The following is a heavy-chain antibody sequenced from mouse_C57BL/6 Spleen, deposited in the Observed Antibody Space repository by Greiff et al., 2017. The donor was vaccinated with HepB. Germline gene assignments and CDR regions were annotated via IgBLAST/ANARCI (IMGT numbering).Heavy chain of an antibody. D-gene: IGHD1-1*01. Sequence: VQLQQSGPGLVKPSQSLSLTCSVTGYSITSGYYWNWIRQFPGNKLEWMGYISYDGSNNYNPSLKNRISITRDTSKNQFFLKLNSVTTEDTATYYCARYYYGSSYQYYFDYWGQGTTLTVSS. J-gene: IGHJ2*01. V-gene: IGHV3-6*01. CDR2: ISYDGSN. CDR3: ARYYYGSSYQYYFDY. CDR1: GYSITSGYY.